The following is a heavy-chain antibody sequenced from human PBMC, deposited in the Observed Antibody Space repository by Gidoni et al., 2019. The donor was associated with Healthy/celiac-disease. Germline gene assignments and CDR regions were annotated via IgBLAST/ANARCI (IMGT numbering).Heavy chain of an antibody. CDR3: ARQNYDSSGYYPFEGAFDI. D-gene: IGHD3-22*01. J-gene: IGHJ3*02. V-gene: IGHV3-33*01. CDR2: IWFDGSNK. Sequence: LAWVAVIWFDGSNKYYADAVKGRFTISRNNSKNTLYLQMNSLRPEHTAVYYCARQNYDSSGYYPFEGAFDIWGQGTMVTVSS.